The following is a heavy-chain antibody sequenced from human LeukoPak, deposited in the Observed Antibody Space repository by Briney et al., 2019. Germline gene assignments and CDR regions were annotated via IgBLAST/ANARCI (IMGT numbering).Heavy chain of an antibody. Sequence: ASVKVSCKASGYTFTGYYMHWVRQAPGQGLEWMGWINPNSGGTNYAQKFQGRVTMTRDTSISTAYMELSRLRSDDTDVYYCARGFNDFWSGYYLDYWGQGTLVTVSS. D-gene: IGHD3-3*01. CDR1: GYTFTGYY. CDR3: ARGFNDFWSGYYLDY. V-gene: IGHV1-2*02. J-gene: IGHJ4*02. CDR2: INPNSGGT.